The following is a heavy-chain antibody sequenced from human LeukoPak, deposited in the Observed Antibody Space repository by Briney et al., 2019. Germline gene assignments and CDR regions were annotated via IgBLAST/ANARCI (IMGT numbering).Heavy chain of an antibody. V-gene: IGHV1-8*02. CDR2: MNPNSGNT. CDR3: ARGVKWSESYYYYYGMDV. J-gene: IGHJ6*02. Sequence: ASVKVSCKASGYTFTSYGISWVRQAPGQGLEWMGWMNPNSGNTGYAQKFQGRVTMTRNTSISTAYMELSSLRSEDTAVYYCARGVKWSESYYYYYGMDVWGQGTTVTVSS. CDR1: GYTFTSYG. D-gene: IGHD1-26*01.